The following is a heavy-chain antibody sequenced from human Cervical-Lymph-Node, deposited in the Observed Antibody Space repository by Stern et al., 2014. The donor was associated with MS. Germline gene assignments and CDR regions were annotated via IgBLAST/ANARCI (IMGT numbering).Heavy chain of an antibody. J-gene: IGHJ6*02. CDR2: ISGSGGNT. Sequence: VQLVESGGGLVRPGGSLRLSCAVSGFTFTNYAMNWVRQAPGKGLEWISAISGSGGNTFYADSVKGRFTISRDNSKNTLYLQMNSLRGEDTAVYYCAKGMTVTGAGYGMDVWGQGTTVTVSS. D-gene: IGHD4-17*01. CDR1: GFTFTNYA. CDR3: AKGMTVTGAGYGMDV. V-gene: IGHV3-23*04.